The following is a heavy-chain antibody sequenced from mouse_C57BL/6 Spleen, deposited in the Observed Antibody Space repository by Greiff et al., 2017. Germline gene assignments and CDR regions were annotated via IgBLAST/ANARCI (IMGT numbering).Heavy chain of an antibody. CDR1: GYTFTDYN. J-gene: IGHJ3*01. CDR3: ARGNSGGWFAY. CDR2: INPNNGGT. Sequence: EVQLQQSGPELVKPGASVKIPCKASGYTFTDYNMDWVKQSHGKSLEWIGDINPNNGGTIYNQKFKGKATLTVDKSSSTAYMELRSLTSEDTAVYYCARGNSGGWFAYWGQGTLGTVSA. D-gene: IGHD1-1*02. V-gene: IGHV1-18*01.